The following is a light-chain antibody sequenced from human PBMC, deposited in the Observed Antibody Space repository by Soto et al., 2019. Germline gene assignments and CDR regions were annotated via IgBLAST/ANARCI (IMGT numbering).Light chain of an antibody. CDR3: ASYAGSSNFV. J-gene: IGLJ1*01. V-gene: IGLV2-8*01. CDR1: SSDVGGYNY. Sequence: QSVLTQPPSASGSPGQSVTISCTGTSSDVGGYNYVSWYQQHPGKAPKLMIYGVTKRPSGVPARFSGSKSGNTASLTVSGLQAEDEADYYCASYAGSSNFVFGTGTKVTV. CDR2: GVT.